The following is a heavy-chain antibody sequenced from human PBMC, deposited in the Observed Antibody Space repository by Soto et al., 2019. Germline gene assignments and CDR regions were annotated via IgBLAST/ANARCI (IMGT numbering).Heavy chain of an antibody. D-gene: IGHD5-18*01. J-gene: IGHJ6*01. CDR3: ARDRGSYGYYYGMDV. CDR2: IWYDGSNK. V-gene: IGHV3-33*01. CDR1: GFTFSYYG. Sequence: QVQLVESGGGVVQPGRSLRLSYAASGFTFSYYGMHWVRQAPGKGLEWVAVIWYDGSNKFYADSVKGRFTISRDNSKNTLFLQMNSLRAEDTAVYYCARDRGSYGYYYGMDVW.